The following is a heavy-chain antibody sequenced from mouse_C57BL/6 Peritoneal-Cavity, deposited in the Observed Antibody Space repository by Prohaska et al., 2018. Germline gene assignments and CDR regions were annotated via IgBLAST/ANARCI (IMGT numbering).Heavy chain of an antibody. CDR1: GFPITSGYY. V-gene: IGHV12-3*01. D-gene: IGHD2-3*01. Sequence: QMKLQESGPGLVKPSQSLLLTCSITGFPITSGYYWIWIRQSARKPLEGMWYITHSGETFYKPYLQSPISITRETSKNHFFHQLSYVTTEDKAIYYCAGGTDCYYSFAYNGEETVVTLSA. CDR3: AGGTDCYYSFAY. CDR2: ITHSGET. J-gene: IGHJ3*01.